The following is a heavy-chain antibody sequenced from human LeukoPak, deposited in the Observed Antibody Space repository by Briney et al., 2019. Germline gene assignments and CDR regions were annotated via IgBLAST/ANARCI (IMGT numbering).Heavy chain of an antibody. J-gene: IGHJ4*02. Sequence: PSQTLSLTCAVSGGSISSAGYSWSWIRQPPGKGLEWIGYIYHSGSTYYNPSLKSRVTISVDRSKNQFSLNLSSVTAADTAVYYCARERELGGFFDYWGQGTLVTVSS. CDR1: GGSISSAGYS. CDR3: ARERELGGFFDY. CDR2: IYHSGST. D-gene: IGHD7-27*01. V-gene: IGHV4-30-2*01.